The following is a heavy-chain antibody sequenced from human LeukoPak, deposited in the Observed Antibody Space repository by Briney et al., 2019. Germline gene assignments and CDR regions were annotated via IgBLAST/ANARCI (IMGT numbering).Heavy chain of an antibody. Sequence: KTSETLSLTCTVSGGSIRGYYWSWIRQPPGKGLEWIGYIYYSGSTNYNPSLKSRVTISVDTSKNQFSLKLSAVTAADTAVYYCARQYGSGSSYTPVVDLWGQGTLVTVSS. CDR2: IYYSGST. J-gene: IGHJ4*02. D-gene: IGHD3-10*01. V-gene: IGHV4-59*08. CDR3: ARQYGSGSSYTPVVDL. CDR1: GGSIRGYY.